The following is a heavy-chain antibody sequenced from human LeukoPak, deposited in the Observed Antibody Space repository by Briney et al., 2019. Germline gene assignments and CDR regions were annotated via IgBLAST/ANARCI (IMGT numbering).Heavy chain of an antibody. J-gene: IGHJ4*02. V-gene: IGHV1-18*04. CDR2: ISAYNGNT. CDR3: AREGRYSGSYHNDY. Sequence: ASVKVSCMASRYTFTDYYMHWVRQAPGQGLEWMGWISAYNGNTNYAQKLQGRVTMTTDTSTSTAYMELRSLRSDDTAVYYCAREGRYSGSYHNDYWGQGTLVTVSS. CDR1: RYTFTDYY. D-gene: IGHD1-26*01.